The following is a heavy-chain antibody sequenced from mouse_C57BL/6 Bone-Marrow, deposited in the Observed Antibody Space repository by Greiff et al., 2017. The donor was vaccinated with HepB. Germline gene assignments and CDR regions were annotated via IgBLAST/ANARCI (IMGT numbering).Heavy chain of an antibody. CDR2: INYDGSST. D-gene: IGHD2-5*01. V-gene: IGHV5-16*01. CDR3: ARESYSNYVAMDY. J-gene: IGHJ4*01. Sequence: EVKLVESEGGLVQPGSSMKLSCTASGFTFSDYYIAWVRQVPEKGLEWVANINYDGSSTYYLDSLKSRFIISRDNAKNILYLQMSSLKSEDTATYYCARESYSNYVAMDYWGQGTSVTVSS. CDR1: GFTFSDYY.